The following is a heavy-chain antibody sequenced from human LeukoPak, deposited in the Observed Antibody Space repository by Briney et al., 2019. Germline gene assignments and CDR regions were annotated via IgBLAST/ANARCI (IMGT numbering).Heavy chain of an antibody. CDR3: ARAGVVAAYMGAFDI. CDR2: INPNSGGT. V-gene: IGHV1-2*02. J-gene: IGHJ3*02. CDR1: GYTFTGYY. Sequence: GASVKVSCKASGYTFTGYYMHWVRQAPGQGLEWMGWINPNSGGTNYAQKFQGRVTMTRDTSISTAYMELSRLRSDDTAVYYCARAGVVAAYMGAFDIWGQGTMVTVSS. D-gene: IGHD2-15*01.